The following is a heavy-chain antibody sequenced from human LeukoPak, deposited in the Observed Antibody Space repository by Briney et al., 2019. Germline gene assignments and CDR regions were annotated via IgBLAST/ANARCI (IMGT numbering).Heavy chain of an antibody. Sequence: SETLSLTCAVSGGSISSSNWWSWVRQPPGKGLEWIGEIYHSGSTNYNPSLKSRVTISVDKSKNQFSLKLSSVTAADTAVYYCARDVGYSSSWRYFDYWGQGTLVTVSS. CDR1: GGSISSSNW. J-gene: IGHJ4*02. V-gene: IGHV4-4*02. CDR3: ARDVGYSSSWRYFDY. CDR2: IYHSGST. D-gene: IGHD6-13*01.